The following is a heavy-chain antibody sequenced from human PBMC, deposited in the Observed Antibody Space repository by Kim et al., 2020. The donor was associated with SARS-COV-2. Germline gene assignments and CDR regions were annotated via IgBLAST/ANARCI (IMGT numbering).Heavy chain of an antibody. CDR2: ISYDGSNK. CDR3: AKDALYYYGSGSYAFDY. J-gene: IGHJ4*02. CDR1: GFTFRSYG. V-gene: IGHV3-30*18. Sequence: GGSLRLSCAASGFTFRSYGMHWVRQALGKGLEWVAVISYDGSNKYYADSVKGRFTISRDNSKNTLYLQMNSLRAEDTAVYYCAKDALYYYGSGSYAFDYWGQGTLVTVSS. D-gene: IGHD3-10*01.